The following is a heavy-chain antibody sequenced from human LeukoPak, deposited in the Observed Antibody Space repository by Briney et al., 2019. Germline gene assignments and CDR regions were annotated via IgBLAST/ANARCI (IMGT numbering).Heavy chain of an antibody. CDR1: GFTFSSYG. V-gene: IGHV3-30*18. J-gene: IGHJ5*02. CDR2: ISYDGSNK. D-gene: IGHD2-15*01. CDR3: AKMRGEYCSGGSCYGNWFDP. Sequence: GGSLRPSCAASGFTFSSYGMHWVRQAPGKGLEWVAVISYDGSNKYYADSVKGRFTISRDNSKNTLYLQMNSLRAEDTAVYYCAKMRGEYCSGGSCYGNWFDPWGQGTLVTVSS.